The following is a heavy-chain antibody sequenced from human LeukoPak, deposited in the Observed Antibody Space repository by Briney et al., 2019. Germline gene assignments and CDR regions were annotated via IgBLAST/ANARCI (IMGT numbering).Heavy chain of an antibody. CDR3: ARDKSFFYYDSSGYYQARDFDY. D-gene: IGHD3-22*01. V-gene: IGHV4-38-2*02. CDR1: SLTNGYH. Sequence: SETLSLTSTLSSLTNGYHWGWIGQSPGKGLEWIGSVYRSGTTYYNTSLTRRIDISIATSKKQFSLKLSSVTAADTDVYYCARDKSFFYYDSSGYYQARDFDYWGQGILVTVSS. J-gene: IGHJ4*02. CDR2: VYRSGTT.